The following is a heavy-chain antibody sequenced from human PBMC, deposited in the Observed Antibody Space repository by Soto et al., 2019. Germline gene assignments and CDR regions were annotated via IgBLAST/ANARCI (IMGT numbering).Heavy chain of an antibody. CDR3: ARGGGYDSFDY. CDR1: GASISYGGFS. D-gene: IGHD5-12*01. Sequence: KPSETLSLTCTVSGASISYGGFSWSWIRQSPGKGLEWIGYISHLENTYLHPSFKSRLTMSIDRTRNQFSLKLSSVTAADMGVYYCARGGGYDSFDYWGQGVLVTVS. J-gene: IGHJ4*02. CDR2: ISHLENT. V-gene: IGHV4-30-2*06.